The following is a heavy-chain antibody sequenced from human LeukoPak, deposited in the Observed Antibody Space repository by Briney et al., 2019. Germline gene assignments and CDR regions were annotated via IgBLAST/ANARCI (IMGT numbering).Heavy chain of an antibody. Sequence: GGSLRLSCAASGFTFSSYWMSWARQAPGKGLEWVASIKQDGSEKYCVDSVKGRFTISRDNANNSLYLQMNSLRADDTAVHYCARDIGLRKAAPPGWFDPWGQGALVTVSS. CDR3: ARDIGLRKAAPPGWFDP. V-gene: IGHV3-7*01. CDR1: GFTFSSYW. J-gene: IGHJ5*02. D-gene: IGHD6-6*01. CDR2: IKQDGSEK.